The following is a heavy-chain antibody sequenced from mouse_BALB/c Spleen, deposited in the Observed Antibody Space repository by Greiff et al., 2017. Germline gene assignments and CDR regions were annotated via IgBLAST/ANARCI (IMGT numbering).Heavy chain of an antibody. J-gene: IGHJ4*01. V-gene: IGHV5-6-4*01. CDR2: ISSGGSYT. Sequence: EVQLVESGGGLVKPGGSLKLSCAASGFTFSSYTMSWVRQTPEKRLEWVATISSGGSYTYYPDSVKGRFTISRDNAKNTLYLQMSSLKSEDTAMYYCTREEDYRAMDYWGQGTSVTVSS. CDR1: GFTFSSYT. D-gene: IGHD2-4*01. CDR3: TREEDYRAMDY.